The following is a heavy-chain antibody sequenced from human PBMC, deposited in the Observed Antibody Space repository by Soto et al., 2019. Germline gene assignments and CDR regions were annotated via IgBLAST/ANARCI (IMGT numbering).Heavy chain of an antibody. J-gene: IGHJ6*02. CDR1: GGTFSSYA. Sequence: QVQLVQSGAEVKKPGSSVKVSCKASGGTFSSYAISWVRQAPGQGLEWMGGISPIFGTANYAQKFHGRVTITADKPKSTADMELSSLISEDTAVYDCASLRQLGDYYYYGMDVWGQGTTVTVTS. D-gene: IGHD6-6*01. CDR3: ASLRQLGDYYYYGMDV. CDR2: ISPIFGTA. V-gene: IGHV1-69*06.